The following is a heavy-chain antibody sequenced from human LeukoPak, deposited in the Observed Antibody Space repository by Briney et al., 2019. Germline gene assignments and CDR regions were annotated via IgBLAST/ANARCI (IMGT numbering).Heavy chain of an antibody. V-gene: IGHV4-39*01. Sequence: SETLSLTCTVSGGSISSSSYYWGWIRQPPGKGLEWIGSIYYSGSTYYNPSLKSRVTISVDTSKNQFSLKLSSVTAADTAVYYCARHQRRGGGNLDYWGQGTLVTVSS. CDR3: ARHQRRGGGNLDY. CDR2: IYYSGST. CDR1: GGSISSSSYY. D-gene: IGHD2-15*01. J-gene: IGHJ4*02.